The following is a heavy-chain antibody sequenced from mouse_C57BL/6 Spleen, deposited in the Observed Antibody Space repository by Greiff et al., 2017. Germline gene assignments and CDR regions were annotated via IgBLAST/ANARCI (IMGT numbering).Heavy chain of an antibody. CDR1: GYTFTDYE. CDR2: IDPETGGT. D-gene: IGHD2-3*01. Sequence: VKLVESGAELVRPGASVTLSCKASGYTFTDYEMHWVKQTPVHGLEWIGAIDPETGGTAYNQKFKGKAILTADKSSSTAYMELRSLTSEDSAVYYCTGHGLLGYFDVWGTGTTVTVSS. V-gene: IGHV1-15*01. CDR3: TGHGLLGYFDV. J-gene: IGHJ1*03.